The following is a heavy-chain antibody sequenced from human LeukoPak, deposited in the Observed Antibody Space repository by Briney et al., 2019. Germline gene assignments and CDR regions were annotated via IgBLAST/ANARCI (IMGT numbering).Heavy chain of an antibody. V-gene: IGHV4-39*01. CDR3: AGLSSGWFDY. CDR2: IYYSGST. D-gene: IGHD6-19*01. Sequence: PSETLPLTCTVSGGSISSSSYYWGWIRQPPGKGLEWIGSIYYSGSTYYNPSLKSRVTISVDTSKNQFSLKLSSVTAADTAVYYCAGLSSGWFDYWGQGTLVTVSS. J-gene: IGHJ4*02. CDR1: GGSISSSSYY.